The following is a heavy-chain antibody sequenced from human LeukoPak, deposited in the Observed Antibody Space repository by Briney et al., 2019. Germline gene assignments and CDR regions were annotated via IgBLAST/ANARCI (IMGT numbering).Heavy chain of an antibody. CDR1: GYSISSGYY. CDR2: IYHSGST. D-gene: IGHD3-10*01. V-gene: IGHV4-38-2*02. Sequence: PSETLSLTCTVSGYSISSGYYWGWIRQPPGKGLEWIGSIYHSGSTYYKPSLKSRLTISVDTSKNQFSLKLSSVTAADTAVFYCARVRSYGPDYWGQGTLVTVSS. J-gene: IGHJ4*02. CDR3: ARVRSYGPDY.